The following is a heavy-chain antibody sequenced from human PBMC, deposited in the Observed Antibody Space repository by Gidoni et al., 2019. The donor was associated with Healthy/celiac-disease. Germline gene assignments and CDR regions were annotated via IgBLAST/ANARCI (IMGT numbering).Heavy chain of an antibody. CDR3: ARGALGHPGDY. Sequence: QVQLVESGGGVVQPGRSLRLSCAASGFTFSSYAMHWVRQAPGKGLEWVAVISYDGSNKYYADSVKGRFTISRDNSKNTLYLQMNSLRAEDTAVYYCARGALGHPGDYWGQGTLVTVSS. CDR2: ISYDGSNK. V-gene: IGHV3-30*04. J-gene: IGHJ4*02. CDR1: GFTFSSYA. D-gene: IGHD1-26*01.